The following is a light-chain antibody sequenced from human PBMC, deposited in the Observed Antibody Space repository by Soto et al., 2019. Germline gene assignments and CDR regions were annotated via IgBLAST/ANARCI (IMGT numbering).Light chain of an antibody. CDR1: NSDVGTYNY. Sequence: QSALAQPPSASGSPGQSVTITCTGTNSDVGTYNYVSWYQHHPGKAPKFMNYEVSKRPLGVPDRFSGSKSGNTASLTVSGLQAEDEADYYCSSYAGSNNLVFGGGTKLTVL. CDR3: SSYAGSNNLV. CDR2: EVS. V-gene: IGLV2-8*01. J-gene: IGLJ2*01.